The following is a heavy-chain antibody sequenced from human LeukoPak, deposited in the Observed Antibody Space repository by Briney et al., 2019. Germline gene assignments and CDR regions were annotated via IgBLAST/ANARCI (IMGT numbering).Heavy chain of an antibody. V-gene: IGHV1-69*05. CDR1: GDTFSSYA. J-gene: IGHJ3*02. CDR3: ASWQDGDYFAFDI. CDR2: IIPIFGTA. Sequence: ASVKASCKASGDTFSSYAISWVRQAPGQGLEWMGGIIPIFGTANYAQKFQGRVTITTDESTSTAYMELSSLRSEDTAVYYCASWQDGDYFAFDIWGQGTMVTVSS. D-gene: IGHD4-17*01.